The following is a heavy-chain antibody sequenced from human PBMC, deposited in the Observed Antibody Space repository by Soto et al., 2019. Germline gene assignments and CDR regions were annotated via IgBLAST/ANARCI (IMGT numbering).Heavy chain of an antibody. CDR1: GFTFSSYA. CDR3: ARSRDGYKHFDY. D-gene: IGHD5-12*01. Sequence: GGSLRLSCAASGFTFSSYAMHWVRQAPGKGLEYVSAINSDGGSTYYANSVKGRFTISRDNSKNTLYLQMGSLRAEDMAVYYCARSRDGYKHFDYWGQGTLVTVSS. J-gene: IGHJ4*02. CDR2: INSDGGST. V-gene: IGHV3-64*01.